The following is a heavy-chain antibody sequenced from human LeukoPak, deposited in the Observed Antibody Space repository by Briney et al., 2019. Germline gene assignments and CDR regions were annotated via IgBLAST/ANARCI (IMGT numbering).Heavy chain of an antibody. J-gene: IGHJ4*02. Sequence: SVKVSCKASGYTFSGYYMHWVRQAPGQGLEWMAWINPENGDTNYAQKFQGRVTLTRDTSISTAYMELSSLNSDDTAVYYCASSVVIGFDSWGQGTLVTVSS. CDR1: GYTFSGYY. CDR2: INPENGDT. V-gene: IGHV1-2*02. CDR3: ASSVVIGFDS. D-gene: IGHD3-22*01.